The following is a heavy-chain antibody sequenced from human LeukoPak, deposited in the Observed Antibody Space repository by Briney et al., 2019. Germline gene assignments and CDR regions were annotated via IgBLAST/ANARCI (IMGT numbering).Heavy chain of an antibody. Sequence: SETLSLTCAVSGGSISSNNWWGWVRQPPGKGLEWIGVIYHSGSPNYNPSLKSRVTISVDKSRNHFSLNLSSVTAADTAVYYCARVNINNWHSCDYWGQGTLVTVSS. CDR1: GGSISSNNW. CDR2: IYHSGSP. CDR3: ARVNINNWHSCDY. J-gene: IGHJ4*02. D-gene: IGHD1-1*01. V-gene: IGHV4-4*02.